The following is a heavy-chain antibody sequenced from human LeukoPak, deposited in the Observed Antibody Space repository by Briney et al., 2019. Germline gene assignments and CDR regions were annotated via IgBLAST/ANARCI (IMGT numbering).Heavy chain of an antibody. V-gene: IGHV4-38-2*02. J-gene: IGHJ3*02. D-gene: IGHD3-16*01. CDR2: IYHSGST. CDR1: GYSISSGYY. CDR3: ARGSEQTISDYHDAFDI. Sequence: SETLSLTCTVSGYSISSGYYWGWIRQPPGKGLEWIGSIYHSGSTYYNPSLKSRVTISVDTSKNQFSLKLSSVTAADTAVYYCARGSEQTISDYHDAFDIWGQGTMVTVSS.